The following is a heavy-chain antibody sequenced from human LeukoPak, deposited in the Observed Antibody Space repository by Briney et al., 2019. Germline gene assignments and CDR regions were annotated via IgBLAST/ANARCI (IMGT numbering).Heavy chain of an antibody. Sequence: GGSLRLSCAASGFIFSSYRMNWVRQAPGKGLEWVAVSSSDRSYLYYADSVKGRFTISRDNAKNSLYLQMNSLRAEDTAVHYCARNPGYSYGSGAFDIWGQGTMVT. CDR2: SSSDRSYL. CDR3: ARNPGYSYGSGAFDI. CDR1: GFIFSSYR. J-gene: IGHJ3*02. V-gene: IGHV3-21*01. D-gene: IGHD5-18*01.